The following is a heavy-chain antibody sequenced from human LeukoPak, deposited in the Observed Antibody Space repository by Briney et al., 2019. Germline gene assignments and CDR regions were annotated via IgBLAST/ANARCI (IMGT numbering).Heavy chain of an antibody. CDR1: GYTFTNYD. Sequence: ASVNVSCKASGYTFTNYDISWVRQATGQGLEWVGWMNSDSGNTGYGQKFQGRVTLTRDTSINTAYMELSSLRSEDTAVYYCARGDYWGQGTLVTVSS. J-gene: IGHJ4*02. V-gene: IGHV1-8*01. CDR3: ARGDY. CDR2: MNSDSGNT.